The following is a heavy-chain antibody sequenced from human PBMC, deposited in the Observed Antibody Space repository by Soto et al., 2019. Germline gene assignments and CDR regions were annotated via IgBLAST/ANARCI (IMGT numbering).Heavy chain of an antibody. J-gene: IGHJ5*02. D-gene: IGHD2-15*01. CDR1: GGSISSGDYY. Sequence: PSETLSLTCTVSGGSISSGDYYWSWICQPPGKGLEWIGYIYYSGSTYYNPSLKSRVTISVDTSKNQFSLKLSSVTAADTAVYYCARHQVVAATEPNNWFDPWGQGTLVTVS. CDR2: IYYSGST. CDR3: ARHQVVAATEPNNWFDP. V-gene: IGHV4-30-4*01.